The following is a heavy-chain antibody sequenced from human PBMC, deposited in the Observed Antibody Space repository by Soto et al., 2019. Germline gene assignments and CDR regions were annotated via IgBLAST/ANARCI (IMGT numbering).Heavy chain of an antibody. CDR1: GGTFSSYT. V-gene: IGHV1-69*02. Sequence: GASVKVSCKASGGTFSSYTISWVRQAPGQGLEWMGRIIPILGIANYAQKFQGRVTITADKSTSTAYMELSSLRSEDTAVYYCARGRWDYYDSSGMNPDYWGQGTLVTVSS. CDR3: ARGRWDYYDSSGMNPDY. CDR2: IIPILGIA. D-gene: IGHD3-22*01. J-gene: IGHJ4*02.